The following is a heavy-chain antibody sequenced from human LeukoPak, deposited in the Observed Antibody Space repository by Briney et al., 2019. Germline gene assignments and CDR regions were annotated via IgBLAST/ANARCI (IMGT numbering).Heavy chain of an antibody. Sequence: GGSLRLSCAASGFTFSTYGMNWVRQAPGKGLEWVSSISSGSGYMYYADSVKGRFTISKDNAKNSLYLQMNSLRAEDTAVYYCARHGDYGGLSSYWGQGTLVTVSS. D-gene: IGHD4-17*01. CDR2: ISSGSGYM. V-gene: IGHV3-21*01. J-gene: IGHJ4*02. CDR3: ARHGDYGGLSSY. CDR1: GFTFSTYG.